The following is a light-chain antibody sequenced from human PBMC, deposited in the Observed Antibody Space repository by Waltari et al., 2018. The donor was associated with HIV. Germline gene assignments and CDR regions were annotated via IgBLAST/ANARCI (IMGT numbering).Light chain of an antibody. CDR2: YDS. CDR1: NIGTHT. J-gene: IGLJ2*01. Sequence: YVLTQPPSVSVAPVETAPVTCEGDNIGTHTVHWYQQRPGQAPMMVMNYDSDRPPGIPERFSGSNSGNTAALTITRVEAGDEADYFCQVWDSRSNHLVVFGGGTRLTVL. V-gene: IGLV3-21*04. CDR3: QVWDSRSNHLVV.